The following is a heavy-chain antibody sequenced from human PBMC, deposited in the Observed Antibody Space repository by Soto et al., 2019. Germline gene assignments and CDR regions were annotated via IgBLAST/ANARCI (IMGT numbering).Heavy chain of an antibody. D-gene: IGHD4-17*01. CDR1: GYTLTELS. Sequence: QVQLVQSGAEVKKPGASVKVSCKVSGYTLTELSMHWVRQAPGKGLEWMGGFDPEDGETIYAQKFQCRVTMTEDTSTDTAYMELSSLRSEDTAVYYCATVSYGDRYYSYYGMDVWVQGTTVTVSS. J-gene: IGHJ6*02. CDR2: FDPEDGET. V-gene: IGHV1-24*01. CDR3: ATVSYGDRYYSYYGMDV.